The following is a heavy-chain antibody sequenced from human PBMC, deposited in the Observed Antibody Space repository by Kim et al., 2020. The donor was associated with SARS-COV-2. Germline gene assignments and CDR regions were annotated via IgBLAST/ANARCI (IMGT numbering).Heavy chain of an antibody. V-gene: IGHV4-4*02. CDR3: ARAGRLLAWFDP. D-gene: IGHD3-3*02. J-gene: IGHJ5*02. Sequence: NYNPSLKGRVTISVDKSKNQFSLKLSSVTAADTAVYYCARAGRLLAWFDPWGQGTLVTVSS.